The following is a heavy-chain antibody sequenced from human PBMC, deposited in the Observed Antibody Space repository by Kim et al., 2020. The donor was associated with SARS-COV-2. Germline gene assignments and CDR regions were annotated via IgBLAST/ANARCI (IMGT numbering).Heavy chain of an antibody. Sequence: GGSLRLSCAASGFTFSSYWMSWVRQAPGKGLEWVANINQDVSEKYYVDSVKGRFTISRDNAKNSLYLQMNSLRAEDTAVYYCARWGPSPFSRHIGDYWGQGTLVTVSS. V-gene: IGHV3-7*03. CDR1: GFTFSSYW. CDR2: INQDVSEK. CDR3: ARWGPSPFSRHIGDY. J-gene: IGHJ4*02. D-gene: IGHD2-21*01.